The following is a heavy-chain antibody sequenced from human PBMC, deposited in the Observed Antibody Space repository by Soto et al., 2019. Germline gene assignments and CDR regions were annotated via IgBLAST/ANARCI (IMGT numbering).Heavy chain of an antibody. V-gene: IGHV3-23*01. CDR3: AKFKAGTYEKYHFDY. D-gene: IGHD3-10*01. CDR2: ITDDGVGT. Sequence: EVQLLESGGGLVQPGWSLRLSCAASGLTFSGYAMRWVRQASGKGLEWVAGITDDGVGTYYADSVKGRFSISRDNSKNTLYLQMNGLRAEDTALYYCAKFKAGTYEKYHFDYWGQGTLVTVSS. CDR1: GLTFSGYA. J-gene: IGHJ4*02.